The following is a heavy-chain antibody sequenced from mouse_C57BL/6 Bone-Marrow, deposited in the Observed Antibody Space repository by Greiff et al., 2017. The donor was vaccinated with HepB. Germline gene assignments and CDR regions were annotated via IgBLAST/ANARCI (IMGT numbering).Heavy chain of an antibody. D-gene: IGHD1-1*01. CDR1: GYTFTDYY. V-gene: IGHV1-19*01. CDR2: INPYNGGT. Sequence: VQLQQSGPVLVKPGASVKMSCKASGYTFTDYYMNWVKQSHGKSLEWIGVINPYNGGTSYNQKFKGKATLTVDKSSSTAYMELNSLTSEDSAVYYCAREDYGSAWFAYWGQGTLVTVSA. J-gene: IGHJ3*01. CDR3: AREDYGSAWFAY.